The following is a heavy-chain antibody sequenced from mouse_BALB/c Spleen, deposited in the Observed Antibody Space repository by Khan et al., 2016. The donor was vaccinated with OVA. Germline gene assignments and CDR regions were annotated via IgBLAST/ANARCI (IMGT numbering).Heavy chain of an antibody. Sequence: QVQLQQSGAELARPGASVKMSCKASGYTFTSYTMHWVKQRPGQGLKWIGYIYPSNDYTNYNQRFKDKATLTADKSSSTAYMQLSSLTSEDSAVYYCAREGAYYRSDGWFAYWGQGTLVTVSA. D-gene: IGHD2-14*01. CDR2: IYPSNDYT. CDR1: GYTFTSYT. V-gene: IGHV1-4*01. CDR3: AREGAYYRSDGWFAY. J-gene: IGHJ3*01.